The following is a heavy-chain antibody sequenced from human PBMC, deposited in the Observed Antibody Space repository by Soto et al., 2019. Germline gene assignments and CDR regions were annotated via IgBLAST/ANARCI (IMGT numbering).Heavy chain of an antibody. CDR3: AKERPRRTSGSFFDY. D-gene: IGHD1-1*01. Sequence: EVQLLESGGTLVQPGGALTLSCAASGFTFSTYAMAWVRQAPGKGLEWVSGVSASGLNTDYADPVKGRFYISRDNSKNTVSLHMNSLRAEDTALYYCAKERPRRTSGSFFDYWGQGTPVTVSS. CDR1: GFTFSTYA. J-gene: IGHJ4*02. CDR2: VSASGLNT. V-gene: IGHV3-23*01.